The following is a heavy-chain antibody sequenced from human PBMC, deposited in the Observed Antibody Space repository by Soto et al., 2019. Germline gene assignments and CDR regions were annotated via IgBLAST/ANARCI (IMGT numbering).Heavy chain of an antibody. V-gene: IGHV3-23*01. CDR2: IGDRGTTT. CDR1: GFTFSRYA. J-gene: IGHJ6*02. Sequence: EVQLLQSGGGLVQPGGSLRLSCVGSGFTFSRYAMIWVRQTPGKGLEWVSGIGDRGTTTYYADSVKGRFTISRDNSGNTLFLQMNSLTAEDTAVYYCAKDRLGDYYYYGMDVWGQGTTVTVS. CDR3: AKDRLGDYYYYGMDV. D-gene: IGHD4-17*01.